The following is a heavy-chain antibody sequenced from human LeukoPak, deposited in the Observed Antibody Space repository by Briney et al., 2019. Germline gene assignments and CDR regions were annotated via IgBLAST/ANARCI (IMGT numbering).Heavy chain of an antibody. CDR2: ISQSGST. V-gene: IGHV4-38-2*01. Sequence: PSETLSLTCVVSGHSINRGYYWGWMRQPPGKGLEWIGSISQSGSTSYNASLKSRVTMSVDTSKNQFSLKLKSVTATDTAVYYCVRMDDYWGQGTLDTVSS. CDR3: VRMDDY. CDR1: GHSINRGYY. J-gene: IGHJ4*02.